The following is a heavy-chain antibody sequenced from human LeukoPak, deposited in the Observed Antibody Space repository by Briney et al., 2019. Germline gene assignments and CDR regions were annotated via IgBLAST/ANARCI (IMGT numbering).Heavy chain of an antibody. V-gene: IGHV1-2*04. CDR3: ARAPYYDSSGYYSLAFDI. CDR2: INPNSGGT. J-gene: IGHJ3*02. CDR1: GYTFTSYG. D-gene: IGHD3-22*01. Sequence: ASVKVSCKASGYTFTSYGISRVRQAPGQGLEWMGWINPNSGGTNYAQKFQGWVTMTRDTSISTAYMELSRLRSDDTAVYYCARAPYYDSSGYYSLAFDIWGQGTMVTVSS.